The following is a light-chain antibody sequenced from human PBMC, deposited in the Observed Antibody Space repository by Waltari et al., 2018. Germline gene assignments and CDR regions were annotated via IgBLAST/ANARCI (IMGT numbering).Light chain of an antibody. CDR1: QSISTY. CDR2: AAS. J-gene: IGKJ1*01. V-gene: IGKV1-39*01. CDR3: QQSYSSPRT. Sequence: IQMTQSPSSLSASVGDRVTITCRASQSISTYLNWYQQKPGKAPKLLICAASILQSGVPSRFSGSGSGTDFTLTISSLQPEDFATFYCQQSYSSPRTFGQGTKVEIK.